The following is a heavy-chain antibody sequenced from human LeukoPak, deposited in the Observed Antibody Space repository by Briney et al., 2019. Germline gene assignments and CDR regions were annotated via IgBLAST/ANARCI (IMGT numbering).Heavy chain of an antibody. J-gene: IGHJ5*02. Sequence: SETLSLTCDVSGGSVTSTNWWTWVRQPPGKGLEWIGRISYSGSTNYNPSLQSRVTISIDTSKNQFSLRLTSVTAADTAVYYCAKRGVEMSAVRPDNWLDPWGQGTLVTVSS. V-gene: IGHV4-4*02. CDR3: AKRGVEMSAVRPDNWLDP. CDR1: GGSVTSTNW. CDR2: ISYSGST. D-gene: IGHD3-10*01.